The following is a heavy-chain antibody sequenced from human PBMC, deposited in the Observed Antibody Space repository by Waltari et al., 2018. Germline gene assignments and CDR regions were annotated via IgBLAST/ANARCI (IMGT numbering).Heavy chain of an antibody. V-gene: IGHV3-48*01. CDR3: ARGAGIAAAGTRGVFDY. CDR2: ISSSSSTI. CDR1: GFTFSSYS. J-gene: IGHJ4*02. Sequence: EVQLVESGGGLVQPGGSLRLSCAASGFTFSSYSMNWVRQAPGKGLEWVSYISSSSSTIYYADSVKGRFTISRDNSKNTLYLQMNSLRAEDTAVYYWARGAGIAAAGTRGVFDYWGQGTLVTVSS. D-gene: IGHD6-13*01.